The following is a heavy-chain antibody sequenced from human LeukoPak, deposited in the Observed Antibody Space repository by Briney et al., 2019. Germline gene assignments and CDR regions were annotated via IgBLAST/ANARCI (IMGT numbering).Heavy chain of an antibody. D-gene: IGHD3-16*02. CDR2: INPNSGGT. V-gene: IGHV1-2*02. J-gene: IGHJ3*02. CDR1: GYIFTGYY. CDR3: ASAYYDYVWGSYRHGAFDI. Sequence: GASVKVSCKASGYIFTGYYMHWVRQAPGQGLEWMGWINPNSGGTNYAQKFQGRVTMTRDTSISTAYMELSRLRSDDTAVYYCASAYYDYVWGSYRHGAFDIWGQGTMVTVSS.